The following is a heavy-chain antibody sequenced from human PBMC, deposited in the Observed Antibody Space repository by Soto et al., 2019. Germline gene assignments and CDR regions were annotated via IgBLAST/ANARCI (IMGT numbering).Heavy chain of an antibody. CDR2: ISGSGGST. J-gene: IGHJ6*02. D-gene: IGHD3-3*01. CDR1: GFTFSSYA. CDR3: AKDGVDCWSGKTPWSAGYYYGMGV. Sequence: EVQLLESGGGLVQPGGSLRLSCAASGFTFSSYAMSWVRQAPGKGLEWVSAISGSGGSTYYADSVKGRFTISRDNSKKPRYRQMSSLRAEDTAVYYCAKDGVDCWSGKTPWSAGYYYGMGVWGQGTTVTVSS. V-gene: IGHV3-23*01.